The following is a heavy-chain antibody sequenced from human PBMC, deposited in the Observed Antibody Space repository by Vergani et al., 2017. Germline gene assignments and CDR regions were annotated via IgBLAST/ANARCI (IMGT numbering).Heavy chain of an antibody. CDR1: GFTFSSYA. CDR2: ISYDGSNK. V-gene: IGHV3-30*01. D-gene: IGHD5-18*01. CDR3: ARAGRGYSYGTIDYYYYGMDV. Sequence: QVQLVESGGGVVQPGRSLRLSCAASGFTFSSYAMHWVRQAPGKGLEWVAVISYDGSNKYYADSVKGRFTISRDNSKNTLYLQMNSLRAEDTAVYYCARAGRGYSYGTIDYYYYGMDVWGQGTTVTVSS. J-gene: IGHJ6*02.